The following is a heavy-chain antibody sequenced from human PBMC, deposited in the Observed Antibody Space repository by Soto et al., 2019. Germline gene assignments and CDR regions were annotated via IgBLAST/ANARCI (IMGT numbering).Heavy chain of an antibody. V-gene: IGHV4-59*02. Sequence: SETLSIPCILSVGSVSVYYWSWIRQSPGQELEWIGYIYDSGSPYYNPSLKTRVTISADTSKNQISLTLTSATAADTAVYYCARGVGSSPPRYWGRGTLVTAPQ. D-gene: IGHD3-9*01. CDR3: ARGVGSSPPRY. J-gene: IGHJ4*02. CDR2: IYDSGSP. CDR1: VGSVSVYY.